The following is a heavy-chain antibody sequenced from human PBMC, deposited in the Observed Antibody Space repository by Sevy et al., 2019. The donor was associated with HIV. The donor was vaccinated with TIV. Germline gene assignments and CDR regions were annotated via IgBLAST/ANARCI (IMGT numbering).Heavy chain of an antibody. CDR2: LSSDGNNK. D-gene: IGHD3-9*01. CDR3: AKEAGYTVDWYLGY. Sequence: GGSLRLSCAASGFTFSSYGMHWVRQAPGKGLEWVAVLSSDGNNKYYADSVKGRFTISRDNSKNTLYLQMNSLRADDTAMYYCAKEAGYTVDWYLGYWGQGTLVTVSS. J-gene: IGHJ4*02. CDR1: GFTFSSYG. V-gene: IGHV3-30*18.